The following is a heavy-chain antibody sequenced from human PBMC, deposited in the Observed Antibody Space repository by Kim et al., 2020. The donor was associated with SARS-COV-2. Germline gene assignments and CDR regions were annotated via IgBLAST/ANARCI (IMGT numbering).Heavy chain of an antibody. V-gene: IGHV3-21*01. CDR3: ARDLGGTAYCGGDCHY. D-gene: IGHD2-21*01. J-gene: IGHJ4*02. Sequence: GGSLRLSCAASGFIFNTYNMNWVRQAPGKGLEWVSSISTSGSYIFYADPVKGRFTISRDNAKNSLYLQMNSLRAEDTAVYYCARDLGGTAYCGGDCHYWGQGTLVTVSS. CDR1: GFIFNTYN. CDR2: ISTSGSYI.